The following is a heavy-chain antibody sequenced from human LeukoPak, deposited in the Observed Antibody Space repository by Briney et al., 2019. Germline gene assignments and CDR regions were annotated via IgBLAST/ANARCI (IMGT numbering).Heavy chain of an antibody. Sequence: GGSLRLSCAASGVTFRHYTLHWVRHGPARGLEWVAVLSFDGAHKYYAESVKGRFTISRDNSNNTLFLQMDSLRIEDTALYYCVRARAGGLDYWGQGTLVTVSS. V-gene: IGHV3-30*04. CDR1: GVTFRHYT. D-gene: IGHD3-10*01. CDR3: VRARAGGLDY. J-gene: IGHJ4*02. CDR2: LSFDGAHK.